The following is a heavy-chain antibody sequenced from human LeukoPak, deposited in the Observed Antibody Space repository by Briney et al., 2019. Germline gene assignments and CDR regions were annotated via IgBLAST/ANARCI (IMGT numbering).Heavy chain of an antibody. CDR3: AMSVDTAMAVGGFDY. J-gene: IGHJ4*02. CDR2: INHSGST. CDR1: GASFSGYY. D-gene: IGHD5-18*01. V-gene: IGHV4-34*01. Sequence: SETLSLTCAVYGASFSGYYWSWIRQPPGKGLEWIGEINHSGSTNYNPSPKSRVTISVDTSKNQFSLKLSSVTAADTAVYYCAMSVDTAMAVGGFDYWGQGTLVTVSS.